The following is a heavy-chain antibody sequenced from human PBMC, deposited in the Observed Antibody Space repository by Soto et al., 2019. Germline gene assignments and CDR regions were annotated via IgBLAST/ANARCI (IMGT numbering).Heavy chain of an antibody. CDR3: PADTGEEDAFDI. D-gene: IGHD1-1*01. CDR1: GFTFSNAW. CDR2: IKSKTDGGTT. V-gene: IGHV3-15*01. J-gene: IGHJ3*02. Sequence: GGSLRLSCAASGFTFSNAWMSWVRQAPGKGLEWVGRIKSKTDGGTTDYAAPVKGRFTISRDNSKNTLYLQMNSLKTEDTAVYYCPADTGEEDAFDIWGQGTMVTVSS.